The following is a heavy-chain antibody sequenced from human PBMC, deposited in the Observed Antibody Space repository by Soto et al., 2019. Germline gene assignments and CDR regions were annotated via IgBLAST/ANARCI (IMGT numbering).Heavy chain of an antibody. D-gene: IGHD3-3*01. CDR1: GGTFSSYA. CDR3: ARGDVLRFLEWLSHYGMXV. Sequence: SVKVSCKASGGTFSSYAISWVRQAPGQGLEWMGGIIPIFGTANYAQKFQGRVTITADESTSTAYMELSSLRSEDTAVYYCARGDVLRFLEWLSHYGMXVWGQGTTVTVSS. V-gene: IGHV1-69*13. CDR2: IIPIFGTA. J-gene: IGHJ6*02.